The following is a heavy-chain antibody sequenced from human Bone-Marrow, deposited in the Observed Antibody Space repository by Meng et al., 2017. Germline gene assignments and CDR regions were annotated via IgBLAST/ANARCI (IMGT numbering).Heavy chain of an antibody. CDR3: ARMSSYYDSSGYYYAGEYFQH. Sequence: ASVKVSCKASGYTFTGYYMHWVRQAPGQGLEWMGWINPNSGGTNYAQKFQGRVTMTRDTSTSTVYMELSSLRSEDTAVYYCARMSSYYDSSGYYYAGEYFQHWGQGTLVTVSS. J-gene: IGHJ1*01. CDR1: GYTFTGYY. V-gene: IGHV1-2*02. D-gene: IGHD3-22*01. CDR2: INPNSGGT.